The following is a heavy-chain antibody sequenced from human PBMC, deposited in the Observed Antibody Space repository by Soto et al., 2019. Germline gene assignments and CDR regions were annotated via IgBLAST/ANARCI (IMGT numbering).Heavy chain of an antibody. D-gene: IGHD1-26*01. J-gene: IGHJ4*02. CDR3: AREGDYFDY. Sequence: QVQLVESGGGVVQPGRSLRLSCAASGFTFSSYAMHWVRQAPGKGLEWVAVISYDGSNKYYADSVKGRFTISRDNSKNTLYLQMNSLGAEDTAVYYCAREGDYFDYWGQGTLVTVSS. CDR2: ISYDGSNK. CDR1: GFTFSSYA. V-gene: IGHV3-30-3*01.